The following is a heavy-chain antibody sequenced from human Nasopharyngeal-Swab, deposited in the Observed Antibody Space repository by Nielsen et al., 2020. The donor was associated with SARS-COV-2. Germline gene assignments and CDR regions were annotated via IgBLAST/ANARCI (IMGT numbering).Heavy chain of an antibody. D-gene: IGHD3-22*01. CDR2: FAGSSGNT. V-gene: IGHV3-23*01. CDR3: AKSRRYSYDSSGSVGAFDI. CDR1: ASTFSSHA. Sequence: GESLKISCEASASTFSSHAINWVRQAPGTGLEWVSAFAGSSGNTYYLDSVKGRLTTYRVNSKNTVYLQMNNLRVDDTAVYFCAKSRRYSYDSSGSVGAFDIWGQGTMVTVSS. J-gene: IGHJ3*02.